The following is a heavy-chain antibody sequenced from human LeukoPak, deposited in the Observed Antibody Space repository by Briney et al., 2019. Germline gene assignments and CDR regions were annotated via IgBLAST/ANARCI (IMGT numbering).Heavy chain of an antibody. J-gene: IGHJ4*02. CDR1: GFTFSNST. CDR2: ISSNGGST. V-gene: IGHV3-64*02. CDR3: ARDPGGMLLPAAFDS. Sequence: RGSLRLSCAASGFTFSNSTMHWVRQAPGKGLEYVSAISSNGGSTYYADSVKGRFTISRDNSKNTLYLQMGSLRAEDMAVYYCARDPGGMLLPAAFDSWGQGTLVTVSS. D-gene: IGHD2-2*01.